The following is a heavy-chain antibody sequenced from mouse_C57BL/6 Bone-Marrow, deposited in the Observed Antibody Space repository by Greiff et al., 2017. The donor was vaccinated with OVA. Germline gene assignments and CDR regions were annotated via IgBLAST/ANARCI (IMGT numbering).Heavy chain of an antibody. CDR1: GFTFSDYY. J-gene: IGHJ2*01. V-gene: IGHV5-16*01. CDR3: ARARIYYYGRSLED. D-gene: IGHD1-1*01. Sequence: EVMLVESEGGLVQPGSSMKLSCTASGFTFSDYYMAWVRQVPEKGLEWVANINYDGSSTYYLDSLKSRFIISRDNAKNILYLQRRSRKAEDTATYYMARARIYYYGRSLEDWGKGTTLTVSS. CDR2: INYDGSST.